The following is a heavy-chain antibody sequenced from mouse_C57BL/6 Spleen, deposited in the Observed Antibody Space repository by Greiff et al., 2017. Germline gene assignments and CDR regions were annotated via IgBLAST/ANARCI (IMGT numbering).Heavy chain of an antibody. Sequence: QVQLQQPGTELVKPGASVKLSCKASGYTFTSYWMHWVKQRPGQGLEWIGNINPSNGGTNYNEKFKSKATLTVDKSSSTAYKQLSSLTSEDSAVYYCARMMVTRYAMDYWGQGTSVTVSS. V-gene: IGHV1-53*01. CDR2: INPSNGGT. D-gene: IGHD2-3*01. CDR1: GYTFTSYW. CDR3: ARMMVTRYAMDY. J-gene: IGHJ4*01.